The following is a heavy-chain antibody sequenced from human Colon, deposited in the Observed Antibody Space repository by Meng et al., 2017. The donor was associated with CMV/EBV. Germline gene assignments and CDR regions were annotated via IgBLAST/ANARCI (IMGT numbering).Heavy chain of an antibody. CDR2: IYPGDSDT. CDR3: ARRSSSSWYNY. J-gene: IGHJ4*02. D-gene: IGHD6-13*01. V-gene: IGHV5-51*01. Sequence: GGSLRLSCKVSGYPFTNYWIAWVRQMPGKGLEWMGIIYPGDSDTRYSPSFQGQVTISADKSISTAYLQWSSLKASDTAMYYCARRSSSSWYNYWGQGTLVTVSS. CDR1: GYPFTNYW.